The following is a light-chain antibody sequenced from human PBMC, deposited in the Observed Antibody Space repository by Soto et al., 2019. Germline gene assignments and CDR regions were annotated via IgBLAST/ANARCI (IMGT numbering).Light chain of an antibody. V-gene: IGKV1-8*01. CDR2: AAS. CDR1: QGISSY. J-gene: IGKJ1*01. CDR3: QQYYSYPPT. Sequence: AIRMTQSPSSFSASTGDRVTITCRASQGISSYLAWYQQKPGKAPKLLIYAASTLQSGVPSRFSGSGSGTAFTLTISCLQSEDFATYDCQQYYSYPPTFGQGNKVVIK.